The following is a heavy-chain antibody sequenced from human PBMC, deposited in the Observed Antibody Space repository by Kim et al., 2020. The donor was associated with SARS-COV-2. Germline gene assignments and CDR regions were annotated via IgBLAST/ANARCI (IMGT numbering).Heavy chain of an antibody. V-gene: IGHV4-59*08. CDR2: IYYSGST. D-gene: IGHD3-10*01. J-gene: IGHJ3*02. CDR3: ARRGVRGNDAFDI. Sequence: SQTLSLTCTVSGGSISSYYWSWIRQPPGKGLEWIGYIYYSGSTNYNPSLKSRVTISVDTSKNQFSLKLSSVTAADTAVYYCARRGVRGNDAFDIWGQGTM. CDR1: GGSISSYY.